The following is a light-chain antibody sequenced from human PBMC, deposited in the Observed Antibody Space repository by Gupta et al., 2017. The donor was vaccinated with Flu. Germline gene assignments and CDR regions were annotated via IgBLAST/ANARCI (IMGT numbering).Light chain of an antibody. CDR3: AAWHASLNGWV. CDR2: SNN. V-gene: IGLV1-44*01. CDR1: SPSIATNT. J-gene: IGLJ3*02. Sequence: QSVMTQPPSASGTPGQRVTISCSGSSPSIATNTINWHHQLPGSAPKLLIDSNNQRPSGVPDRFSGSNSGTSASLAISGLQSEDETDYYCAAWHASLNGWVFGGGTKLTVL.